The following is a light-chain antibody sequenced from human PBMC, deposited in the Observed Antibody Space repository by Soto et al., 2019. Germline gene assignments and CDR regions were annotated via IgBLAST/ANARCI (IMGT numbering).Light chain of an antibody. V-gene: IGKV3-20*01. J-gene: IGKJ1*01. Sequence: TLSLSPGARATLSCRASQSVSSSYLAWYQQKPGQAPRLLIYGASSRATGIPDRFSGSGSGTDFTLTISRLEPEDFAVYYCQQYGSSPTWTFGQGTKVDIK. CDR1: QSVSSSY. CDR3: QQYGSSPTWT. CDR2: GAS.